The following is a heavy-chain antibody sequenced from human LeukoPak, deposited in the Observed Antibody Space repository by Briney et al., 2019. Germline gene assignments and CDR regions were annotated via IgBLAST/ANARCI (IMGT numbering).Heavy chain of an antibody. V-gene: IGHV6-1*01. D-gene: IGHD2-15*01. Sequence: SQTLSLTCAISGDSVSSNIAAWNWIRQSPSRGLEWLGRTYSRSKRYYEYAPSVKSRITVNPDTSKNQFSLQLSSVTSEDTAVYYCAREGYIRNYSYMDVWGKGTTVTVSS. CDR1: GDSVSSNIAA. CDR3: AREGYIRNYSYMDV. J-gene: IGHJ6*03. CDR2: TYSRSKRYY.